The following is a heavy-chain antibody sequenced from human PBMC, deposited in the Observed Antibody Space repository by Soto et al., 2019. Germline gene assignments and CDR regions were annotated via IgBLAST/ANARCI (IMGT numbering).Heavy chain of an antibody. D-gene: IGHD2-15*01. J-gene: IGHJ4*02. CDR1: GFTFSSYW. CDR2: INSDGSST. CDR3: ACSAIGYCSGGSCYSGLGY. Sequence: PGGSLRLSCAASGFTFSSYWMHWVRQAPGKGLVWVSRINSDGSSTSYADSVKGRFTISRDNAKNTLYLQMNSLRAEDTAVYYCACSAIGYCSGGSCYSGLGYWGQGTLVTVSS. V-gene: IGHV3-74*01.